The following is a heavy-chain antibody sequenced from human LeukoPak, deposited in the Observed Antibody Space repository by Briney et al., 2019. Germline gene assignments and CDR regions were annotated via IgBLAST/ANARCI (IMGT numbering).Heavy chain of an antibody. CDR3: ARLIDGVCLN. Sequence: SETLSLTCTVSGGSISSHYWSWVRQPAGQGLEWIGRIFAIGGANYNPSLKSRVTMSVDTSTHQFSLNLNSVTAADTAVYYCARLIDGVCLNWGQGTLVTVSS. CDR1: GGSISSHY. D-gene: IGHD2-8*01. CDR2: IFAIGGA. J-gene: IGHJ4*02. V-gene: IGHV4-4*07.